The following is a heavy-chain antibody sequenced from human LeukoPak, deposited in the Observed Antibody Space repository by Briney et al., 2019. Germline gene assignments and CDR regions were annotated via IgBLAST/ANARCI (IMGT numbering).Heavy chain of an antibody. V-gene: IGHV3-23*01. Sequence: GGSLRLSCAASGFTFSAYWMHWVRHVPGKGLVWVSAISGSGGSTYYADSVKGRFTISRDNSKNTLYLQMNSLRAEDTAVYYCAKGLGGGSGSYYWFDYWGQGTLVTVSS. CDR3: AKGLGGGSGSYYWFDY. J-gene: IGHJ4*02. CDR1: GFTFSAYW. CDR2: ISGSGGST. D-gene: IGHD3-10*01.